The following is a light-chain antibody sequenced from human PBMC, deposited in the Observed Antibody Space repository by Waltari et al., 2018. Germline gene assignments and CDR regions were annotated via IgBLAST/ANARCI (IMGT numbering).Light chain of an antibody. Sequence: WSQRPRGKAPKRMIEEATRRPSGVSGRFSGSKTGSTAALTISGLQAEDEADFYCSSYTTSKTILFGGGTKVTVL. V-gene: IGLV2-14*02. CDR2: EAT. CDR3: SSYTTSKTIL. J-gene: IGLJ3*02.